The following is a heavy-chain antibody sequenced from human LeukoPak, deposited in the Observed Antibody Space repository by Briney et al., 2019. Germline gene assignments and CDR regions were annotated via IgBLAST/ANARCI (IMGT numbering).Heavy chain of an antibody. CDR2: ISAYNGNT. CDR3: ARGGKNIAAAGHFDY. CDR1: GYTFTSYG. Sequence: ASVKVSCKASGYTFTSYGISWVRQAPGQGLEWMGWISAYNGNTDYAQKLQGRVTMTTDTSTSTAYMELRSLRSDDTAVYYCARGGKNIAAAGHFDYWGQGTLVTVSS. D-gene: IGHD6-13*01. J-gene: IGHJ4*02. V-gene: IGHV1-18*01.